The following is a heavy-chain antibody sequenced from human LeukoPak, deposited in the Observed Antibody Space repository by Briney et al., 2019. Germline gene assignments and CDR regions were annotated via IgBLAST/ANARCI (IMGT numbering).Heavy chain of an antibody. J-gene: IGHJ5*02. V-gene: IGHV3-48*04. D-gene: IGHD3-10*01. CDR3: ARVPGIRGFAWFDP. Sequence: PGGSLRLSCAASGFTFSSYSMNWVRQAPGKGLEWVSYISSSSSTIYYADFVKGRFTISRDNAKNSLYLQMNSLRAEDTAVYYCARVPGIRGFAWFDPWGQGTLVTVSS. CDR2: ISSSSSTI. CDR1: GFTFSSYS.